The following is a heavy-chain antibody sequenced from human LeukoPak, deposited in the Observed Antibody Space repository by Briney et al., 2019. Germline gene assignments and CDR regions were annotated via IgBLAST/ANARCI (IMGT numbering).Heavy chain of an antibody. V-gene: IGHV3-66*01. Sequence: PGGSLRLSCAASGFTVSSNYMSWVRQAPGTGLEWVSVIYSGGGTYYADSVKGRFTISRDNSKNTLYLQMNSLRAEDTAVYYCARDWGGYFDSSGAFDIWGQGTMVTVSS. CDR1: GFTVSSNY. CDR2: IYSGGGT. J-gene: IGHJ3*02. D-gene: IGHD3-9*01. CDR3: ARDWGGYFDSSGAFDI.